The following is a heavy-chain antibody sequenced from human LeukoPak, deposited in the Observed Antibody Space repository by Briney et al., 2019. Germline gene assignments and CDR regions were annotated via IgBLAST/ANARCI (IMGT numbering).Heavy chain of an antibody. V-gene: IGHV4-34*01. Sequence: SETLSLTCAVYGGSFSGYYWSWIRQPPGQGLEWTGGIYHSGSTYYNPSLKSRVTMSVDTSKNQFSLKLSSVTAADAAVYYCARAPRDSSSSNYMRRFDYWGQGTLVTVSS. D-gene: IGHD3-22*01. CDR3: ARAPRDSSSSNYMRRFDY. J-gene: IGHJ4*02. CDR1: GGSFSGYY. CDR2: IYHSGST.